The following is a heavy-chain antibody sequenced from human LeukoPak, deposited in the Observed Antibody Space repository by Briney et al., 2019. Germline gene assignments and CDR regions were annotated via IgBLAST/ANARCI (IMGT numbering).Heavy chain of an antibody. V-gene: IGHV1-69*06. J-gene: IGHJ6*03. Sequence: SVKVSCKASGGTFSSYAISWVRQAPGQGLEWMGGIIPIFGTANYAQKFQGRVTITADKSTSTAYMELSSLRSEDTAVYYCARAARPGPYYYYMDVWGKGTTVTVSS. CDR2: IIPIFGTA. CDR3: ARAARPGPYYYYMDV. CDR1: GGTFSSYA. D-gene: IGHD2-15*01.